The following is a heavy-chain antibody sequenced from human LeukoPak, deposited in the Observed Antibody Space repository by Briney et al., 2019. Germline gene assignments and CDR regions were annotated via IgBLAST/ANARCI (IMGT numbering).Heavy chain of an antibody. J-gene: IGHJ5*02. V-gene: IGHV4-30-4*01. CDR3: ARGYYDILTGYYDRHDWFDP. D-gene: IGHD3-9*01. Sequence: PSQTLSLTCTVSGGSISSGDYYWSWIRQPPGKGLEWIGYIYYSGSTYYNPSLKSRVTISVDTSKNQFSLKLSSVTAADTAVYYCARGYYDILTGYYDRHDWFDPWGQGTLVTVSS. CDR2: IYYSGST. CDR1: GGSISSGDYY.